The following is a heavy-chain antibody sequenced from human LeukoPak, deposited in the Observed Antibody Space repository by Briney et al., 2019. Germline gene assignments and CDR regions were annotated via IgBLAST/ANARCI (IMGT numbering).Heavy chain of an antibody. CDR3: ARQNRNDLRDAFDI. Sequence: GASLKISFKGSGYSFTSYWIGWVRQMPGKGLEWMGMIYPGDSDTRYSPSFQGQVTISADKSISTAYLQWSSLKASDTAMYYCARQNRNDLRDAFDIWGQGTMVTVSS. J-gene: IGHJ3*02. CDR2: IYPGDSDT. V-gene: IGHV5-51*01. CDR1: GYSFTSYW. D-gene: IGHD1-1*01.